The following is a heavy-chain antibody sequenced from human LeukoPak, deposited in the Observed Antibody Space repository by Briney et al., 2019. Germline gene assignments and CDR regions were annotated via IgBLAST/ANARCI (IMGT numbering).Heavy chain of an antibody. D-gene: IGHD2-21*01. J-gene: IGHJ4*02. CDR1: GFTFSSYV. CDR2: ISSSSSYI. CDR3: ARGGGYCGGDCYGIDY. V-gene: IGHV3-21*06. Sequence: GGSLRLSCAASGFTFSSYVMKWVRQAPGKGLEWVSAISSSSSYIYYADSVKGRFTISRDNAKNSLYLQMNSLRAEDTAVYYCARGGGYCGGDCYGIDYWGQGTLVTVSS.